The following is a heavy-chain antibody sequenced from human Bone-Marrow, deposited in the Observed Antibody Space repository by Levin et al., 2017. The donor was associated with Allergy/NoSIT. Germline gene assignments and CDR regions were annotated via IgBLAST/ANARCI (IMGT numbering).Heavy chain of an antibody. CDR3: ARVDRYCSGGSCYSFDP. J-gene: IGHJ5*02. Sequence: GESLKISCKASGYTFTSYAMNWVRQAPGQGLEWMGWINTNTGNPTYAQGFTGRFVFPLDTSVSTAYLQISSLKAEDTAVYYCARVDRYCSGGSCYSFDPWGQGTLVTVSS. CDR1: GYTFTSYA. V-gene: IGHV7-4-1*02. D-gene: IGHD2-15*01. CDR2: INTNTGNP.